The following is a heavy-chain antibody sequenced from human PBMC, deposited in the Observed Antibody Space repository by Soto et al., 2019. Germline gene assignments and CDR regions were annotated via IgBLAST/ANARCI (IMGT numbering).Heavy chain of an antibody. V-gene: IGHV3-30*18. CDR3: AKVMTTVTDIDY. CDR2: ISYDGSNK. CDR1: GFTFSSYG. Sequence: GGSLRLSCAASGFTFSSYGMHWVRQAPGKGLEWVAVISYDGSNKYYADSVKGRFTISRDNSKNTLYLQMNSLRAEDTAVYYCAKVMTTVTDIDYWGQGTLVTVSS. J-gene: IGHJ4*02. D-gene: IGHD4-17*01.